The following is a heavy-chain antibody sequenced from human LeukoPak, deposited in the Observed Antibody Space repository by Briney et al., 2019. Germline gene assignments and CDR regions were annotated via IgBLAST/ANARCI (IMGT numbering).Heavy chain of an antibody. CDR3: ARDSRFGKLLIPYFDY. V-gene: IGHV3-48*02. Sequence: GGSLRLSCAASGFPFSNYNMNWVRQAPGKGLEWASYITSRSSSIYYADSVKGRFTISRDNAQNSLYLQMNSLRDEDTAVYYCARDSRFGKLLIPYFDYWGQGTLVTVSS. J-gene: IGHJ4*02. CDR1: GFPFSNYN. CDR2: ITSRSSSI. D-gene: IGHD3-10*01.